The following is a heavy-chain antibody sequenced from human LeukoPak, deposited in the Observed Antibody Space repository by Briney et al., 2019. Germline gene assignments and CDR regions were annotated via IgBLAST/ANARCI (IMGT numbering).Heavy chain of an antibody. Sequence: PSETLSLTCTVSGGSISSYYWSWIRQPPGKGLEWIGYIYYSGSTNYNPSLKSRVTISVDTPKHQFSLKLSSVTAADTAVYYCARDSGYDSSGYFDYWGQGTLVTVSS. D-gene: IGHD3-22*01. CDR2: IYYSGST. J-gene: IGHJ4*02. V-gene: IGHV4-59*01. CDR3: ARDSGYDSSGYFDY. CDR1: GGSISSYY.